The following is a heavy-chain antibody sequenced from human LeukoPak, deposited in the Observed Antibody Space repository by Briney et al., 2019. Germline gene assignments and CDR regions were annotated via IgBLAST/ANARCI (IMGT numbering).Heavy chain of an antibody. CDR2: INISAGST. J-gene: IGHJ4*02. V-gene: IGHV1-46*01. Sequence: GAAVKVSCKASGYTFTSYYMHWVRQAPGQGLEWMGIINISAGSTTYAQKFQGRVTITRDTSTSRVYMELSSLRSDDTAVYYCARPRVERYYDRSGSFDYWGQGTLVTVSS. CDR1: GYTFTSYY. D-gene: IGHD3-22*01. CDR3: ARPRVERYYDRSGSFDY.